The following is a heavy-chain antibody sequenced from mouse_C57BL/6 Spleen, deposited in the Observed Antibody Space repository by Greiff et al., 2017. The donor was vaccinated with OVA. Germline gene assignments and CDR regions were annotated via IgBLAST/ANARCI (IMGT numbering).Heavy chain of an antibody. D-gene: IGHD1-1*01. V-gene: IGHV1-15*01. CDR2: IDPETGGT. CDR3: TRGDYYGSSSDYYDY. CDR1: GYTFTDYE. Sequence: QVQLQQPGAELVRPGASVTLSCKASGYTFTDYEMHWVKQTPVHGLEWIGAIDPETGGTAYNQKFKGKAILTADKSSSTAYMELRSLTSEDSAVYYCTRGDYYGSSSDYYDYWGQGTTLTVSS. J-gene: IGHJ2*01.